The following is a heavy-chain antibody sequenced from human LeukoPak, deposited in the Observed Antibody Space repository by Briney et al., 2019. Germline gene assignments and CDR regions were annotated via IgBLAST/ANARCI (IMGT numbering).Heavy chain of an antibody. D-gene: IGHD5-18*01. CDR1: GFTFRSYG. CDR3: AKWNVDTAMVRGFDY. CDR2: ISYDGSNK. Sequence: GRSLRLSCAASGFTFRSYGMHWVRQAPGKGLVWVAVISYDGSNKYYADSVKGRFTISRDNSKNTLYLQMNSLRAEDTAVYYCAKWNVDTAMVRGFDYWGQGTLVTVSS. V-gene: IGHV3-30*18. J-gene: IGHJ4*02.